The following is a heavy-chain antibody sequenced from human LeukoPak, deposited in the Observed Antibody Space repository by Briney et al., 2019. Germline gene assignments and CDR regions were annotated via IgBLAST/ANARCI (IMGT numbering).Heavy chain of an antibody. J-gene: IGHJ3*02. CDR1: GFTFNSYA. CDR2: NSGSGGST. CDR3: ARPRLEYCSGGSCFDAFDI. D-gene: IGHD2-15*01. Sequence: HPGGSLRLSCAASGFTFNSYAMSWVRQAPGKGLEWVSDNSGSGGSTYYADSVKGRFTISRDNSKNTLFLQMNSLTAEDTAIYSCARPRLEYCSGGSCFDAFDIWGQGTMVTVSS. V-gene: IGHV3-23*01.